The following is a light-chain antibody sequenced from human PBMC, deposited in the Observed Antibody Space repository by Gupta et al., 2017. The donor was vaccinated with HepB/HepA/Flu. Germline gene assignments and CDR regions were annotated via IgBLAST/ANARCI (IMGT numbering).Light chain of an antibody. J-gene: IGLJ2*01. CDR1: KLGSKY. CDR2: QDK. CDR3: RVWNGTAVV. V-gene: IGLV3-1*01. Sequence: SYDLTQPPSVSVSPGQTASISCSGDKLGSKYVYWYQQKPGQTLILVIYQDKNRPSGIPERFSDSDSATTVPLISSRTEAVADYDYLCRVWNGTAVVFGGGTKLTVL.